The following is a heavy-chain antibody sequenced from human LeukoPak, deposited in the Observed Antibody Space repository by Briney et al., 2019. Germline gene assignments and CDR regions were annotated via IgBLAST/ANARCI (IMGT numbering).Heavy chain of an antibody. J-gene: IGHJ2*01. D-gene: IGHD6-19*01. CDR3: AKDGIAVAGTRYFDL. Sequence: GGSLRLSCAASGFTFNIYAMNWVRQAPGKGLEWVSTITGRGDTANYADSVKGRFTMSRDNSKNTLYLQMNSLRAEDTAVYYCAKDGIAVAGTRYFDLWGRGTLVTVSS. CDR1: GFTFNIYA. V-gene: IGHV3-23*01. CDR2: ITGRGDTA.